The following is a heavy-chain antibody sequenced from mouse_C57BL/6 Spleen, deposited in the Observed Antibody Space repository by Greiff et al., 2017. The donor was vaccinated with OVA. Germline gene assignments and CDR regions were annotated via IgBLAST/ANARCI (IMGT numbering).Heavy chain of an antibody. J-gene: IGHJ1*03. Sequence: VQLQQSGPELVKPGASVKISCKASGYAFSSSWMNWVKQRPGKGLEWIGRIYPGDGDTNYNGKFTGKATLTADNSSSTAYMQLSSLTSEDSAVYFCASIDYGSSYEYFDVWGTGTTVTVSS. CDR1: GYAFSSSW. CDR2: IYPGDGDT. CDR3: ASIDYGSSYEYFDV. V-gene: IGHV1-82*01. D-gene: IGHD1-1*01.